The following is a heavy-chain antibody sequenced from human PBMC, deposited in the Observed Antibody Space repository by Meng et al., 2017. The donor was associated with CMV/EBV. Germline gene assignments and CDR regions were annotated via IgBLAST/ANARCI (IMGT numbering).Heavy chain of an antibody. Sequence: GGSLRLSCAASGFTFSSYAMSWVRQAPGKGLEWVSVIYSGGSSTYYADSVKGRFTISRDNAKNSLYLQMNSLRAEDTAVYYCARDRVKYQLLSHYYYGMDVWGQGTTVTVSS. J-gene: IGHJ6*02. CDR3: ARDRVKYQLLSHYYYGMDV. V-gene: IGHV3-23*03. D-gene: IGHD2-2*01. CDR1: GFTFSSYA. CDR2: IYSGGSST.